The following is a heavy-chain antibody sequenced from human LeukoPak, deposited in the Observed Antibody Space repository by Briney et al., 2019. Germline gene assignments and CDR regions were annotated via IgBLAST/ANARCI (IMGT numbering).Heavy chain of an antibody. CDR3: ARENGAMGALDY. CDR2: ITGGGVST. V-gene: IGHV3-23*01. D-gene: IGHD1-26*01. J-gene: IGHJ4*02. Sequence: GGSLRLSCAASGFTFSSYAMTWVRQAPGKGLEWVSIITGGGVSTHYADSVKGRFTISRDNSKNTLYLQMNSLRDEDTAVYYCARENGAMGALDYWGQGTLVTVSS. CDR1: GFTFSSYA.